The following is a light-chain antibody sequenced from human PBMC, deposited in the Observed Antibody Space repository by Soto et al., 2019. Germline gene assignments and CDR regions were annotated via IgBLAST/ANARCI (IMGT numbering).Light chain of an antibody. CDR3: QSYDSSLSAWV. Sequence: QSVLTQPPSVSGAPGQRVTMSCTGSSSNIGAGYDVHWFQHLPGTAPKLLIYGNINRLSGVPDRFSGSESGTSASLAITGLQAEDEADYYCQSYDSSLSAWVFGGGTKLTVL. CDR2: GNI. V-gene: IGLV1-40*01. J-gene: IGLJ3*02. CDR1: SSNIGAGYD.